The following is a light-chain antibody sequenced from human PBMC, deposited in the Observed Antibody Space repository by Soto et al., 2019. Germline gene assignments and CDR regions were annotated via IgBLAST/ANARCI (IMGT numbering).Light chain of an antibody. CDR1: QDISNY. J-gene: IGKJ3*01. V-gene: IGKV1-33*01. Sequence: DIQMTQSPSSLSASVGDRVTITCQASQDISNYLNWYQQKPGKAPKLLIYDASNLETGVPSRFSGSGYRTNFTFTISSLQPEAIATYYCHQYDNLPPTLRPGTKVDTK. CDR3: HQYDNLPPT. CDR2: DAS.